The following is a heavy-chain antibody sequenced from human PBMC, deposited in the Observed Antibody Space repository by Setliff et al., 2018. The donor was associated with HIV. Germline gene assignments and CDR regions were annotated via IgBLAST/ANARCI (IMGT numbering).Heavy chain of an antibody. CDR2: IYNSGST. D-gene: IGHD1-1*01. CDR3: VRGAQLERRGWAENWFDP. Sequence: SETLSLTCTVSSGSISTYYWSWIRQPPGKGLEWIGYIYNSGSTNYNPSLKGRVTMSVDTSKNQFSLNLSSVTAADTAVYYCVRGAQLERRGWAENWFDPWGQGTLVTVSS. J-gene: IGHJ5*02. CDR1: SGSISTYY. V-gene: IGHV4-59*01.